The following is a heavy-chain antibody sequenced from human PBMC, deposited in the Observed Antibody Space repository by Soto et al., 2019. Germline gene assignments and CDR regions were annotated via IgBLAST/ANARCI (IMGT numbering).Heavy chain of an antibody. V-gene: IGHV3-23*01. CDR1: GFTFSNFG. CDR3: AKRYSSNWQFDY. D-gene: IGHD6-13*01. Sequence: GGSLRLSCAASGFTFSNFGMSWVRQAPEKGLEWVSGISAGDTTFYADSVKGRFTISRDNSKNMLYLQMNSLRAEDTAVYYCAKRYSSNWQFDYWGQGTPVTISS. CDR2: ISAGDTT. J-gene: IGHJ4*02.